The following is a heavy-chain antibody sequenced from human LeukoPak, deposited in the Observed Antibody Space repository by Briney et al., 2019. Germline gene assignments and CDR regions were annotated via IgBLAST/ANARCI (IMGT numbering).Heavy chain of an antibody. J-gene: IGHJ3*02. CDR2: ISYDGSNK. Sequence: GGSLRLSCAASGFTFSSYAMHWVRQAPGKGLEWVAVISYDGSNKYYADSVKGRFTISRDNSKNTLFVQMNSLRAEDTAVYYCGTLGYCSSTSCSRTAFDIWGQGTMVTVSS. CDR1: GFTFSSYA. V-gene: IGHV3-30-3*01. D-gene: IGHD2-2*01. CDR3: GTLGYCSSTSCSRTAFDI.